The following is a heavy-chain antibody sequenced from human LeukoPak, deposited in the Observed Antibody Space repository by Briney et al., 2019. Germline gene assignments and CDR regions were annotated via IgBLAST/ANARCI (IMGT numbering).Heavy chain of an antibody. CDR1: GGSISSSSYY. CDR2: IYYSGST. J-gene: IGHJ5*02. V-gene: IGHV4-39*01. D-gene: IGHD4-17*01. CDR3: ASHTVTTLRGNWFDP. Sequence: KPSETLSLTCTVSGGSISSSSYYWGWIRQPPGKGLEWIGSIYYSGSTYYNPSLKSRVTISVDTSKNQFSLKLSSVTAADTAVYYCASHTVTTLRGNWFDPWGQGTLVTVSS.